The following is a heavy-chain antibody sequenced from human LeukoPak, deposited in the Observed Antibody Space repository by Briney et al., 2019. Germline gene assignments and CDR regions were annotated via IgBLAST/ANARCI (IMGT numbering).Heavy chain of an antibody. CDR1: GYTFTSYD. V-gene: IGHV1-2*02. J-gene: IGHJ4*02. CDR3: ARAQPGSLLLFDY. Sequence: ASVKVSCKASGYTFTSYDINWVRQATGQGLEWMGWINPNSGGTNYAQKFQGRVTMTRDTSISAAYMELSRLRSDDTAVYYCARAQPGSLLLFDYWGQGTLVTVSS. D-gene: IGHD2-15*01. CDR2: INPNSGGT.